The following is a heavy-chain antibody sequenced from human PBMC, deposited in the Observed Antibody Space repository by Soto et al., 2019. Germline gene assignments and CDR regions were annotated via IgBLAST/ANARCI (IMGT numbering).Heavy chain of an antibody. CDR2: ISSSSSYI. CDR1: GFTFSSYS. V-gene: IGHV3-21*01. CDR3: ARDLGYYDSSGRKTNWFDP. Sequence: PVGSLRLSCAASGFTFSSYSMNWVRQAPGKGLEWVSSISSSSSYIYYADSVKGRFTISRDNAKNSLYLQMNSLRAEDTAVYYCARDLGYYDSSGRKTNWFDPWGQGTLVTVSS. D-gene: IGHD3-22*01. J-gene: IGHJ5*02.